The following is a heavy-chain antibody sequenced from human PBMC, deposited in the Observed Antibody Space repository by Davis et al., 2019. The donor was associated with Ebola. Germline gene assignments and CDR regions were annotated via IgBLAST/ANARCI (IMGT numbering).Heavy chain of an antibody. J-gene: IGHJ4*02. V-gene: IGHV4-61*01. D-gene: IGHD3-16*01. CDR2: IYSTRST. CDR3: ARVAGGGALEFDH. CDR1: GGSVGSSSYY. Sequence: SETLSLTCTVSGGSVGSSSYYWTWIRHPPGKGLEWIGYIYSTRSTNYHPSLKSRVSMSVDRSKNQFSLRLSSVTAADTAVYYCARVAGGGALEFDHWGQGTLVTVSS.